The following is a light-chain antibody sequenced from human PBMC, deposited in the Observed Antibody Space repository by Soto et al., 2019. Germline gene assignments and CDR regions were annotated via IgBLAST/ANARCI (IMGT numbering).Light chain of an antibody. Sequence: DIQMTQSPSTLSASVGDRVTITCRASHSISSCLAWYQQKPGKAPKLLIYDASSLESGVPSRFSGSGSGTEFTLTISSLQPDDFATYYCQQYNSYSPLTFGGGTKVDIK. CDR3: QQYNSYSPLT. CDR2: DAS. J-gene: IGKJ4*01. V-gene: IGKV1-5*01. CDR1: HSISSC.